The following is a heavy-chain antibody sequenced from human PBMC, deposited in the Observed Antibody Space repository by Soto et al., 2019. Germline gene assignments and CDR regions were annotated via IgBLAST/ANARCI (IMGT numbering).Heavy chain of an antibody. CDR3: ASRTPDRHYDGVFDF. V-gene: IGHV3-7*03. CDR2: INQDGSEK. J-gene: IGHJ4*02. D-gene: IGHD3-22*01. CDR1: GLTIDNHS. Sequence: HPAGSLRLSCVASGLTIDNHSMTWVRQAPGKALEWVGNINQDGSEKYYVDSVKGRFTISRDNAKNSLFLQMNSLRAEDTAVYYCASRTPDRHYDGVFDFWGPGTLVTVSS.